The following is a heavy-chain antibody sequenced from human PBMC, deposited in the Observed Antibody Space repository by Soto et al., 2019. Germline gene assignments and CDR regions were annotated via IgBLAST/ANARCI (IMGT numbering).Heavy chain of an antibody. Sequence: GASVKVSCKASGYTFTSYGISWVRQAPGQGLEWMGWISAYNGTANYAQKFQGRVTITADESTSTAYMELSSLRSEDTAVYYCAREARDGYNPPPNYFDYWGQGTLVTVSS. V-gene: IGHV1-18*01. CDR3: AREARDGYNPPPNYFDY. J-gene: IGHJ4*02. CDR2: ISAYNGTA. D-gene: IGHD5-12*01. CDR1: GYTFTSYG.